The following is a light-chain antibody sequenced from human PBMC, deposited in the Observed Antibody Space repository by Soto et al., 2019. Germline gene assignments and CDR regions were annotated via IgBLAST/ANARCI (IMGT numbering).Light chain of an antibody. CDR2: GNS. J-gene: IGLJ3*02. CDR1: SSNIVAGYD. Sequence: QSVLTQPPSVSGAPGQRVTIYCTGSSSNIVAGYDVHWYQQLPGTAPKLLIYGNSNRPSGVPDRFSGSKSGTSASLAITGLQAEDEADYYCQSYDSSLSGSWVFGGGTKLTVL. V-gene: IGLV1-40*01. CDR3: QSYDSSLSGSWV.